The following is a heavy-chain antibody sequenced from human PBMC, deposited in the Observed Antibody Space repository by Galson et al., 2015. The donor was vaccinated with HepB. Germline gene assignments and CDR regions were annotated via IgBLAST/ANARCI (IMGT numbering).Heavy chain of an antibody. CDR2: IRSKAYGGTT. CDR1: GFTFGDYA. CDR3: TRVFWERWLQFGPIDY. Sequence: SLRLSCAASGFTFGDYAMSWVRQAPGKGLEWVGFIRSKAYGGTTEYAASVKGRFTISRDDSKSIAYLQMNSLKTEDTAVYYCTRVFWERWLQFGPIDYWGQGTLVTVSS. J-gene: IGHJ4*02. V-gene: IGHV3-49*04. D-gene: IGHD5-24*01.